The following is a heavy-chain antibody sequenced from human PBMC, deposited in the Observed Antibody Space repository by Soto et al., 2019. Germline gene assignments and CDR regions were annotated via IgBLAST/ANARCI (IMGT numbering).Heavy chain of an antibody. CDR2: ISGSGGST. Sequence: GGSLRLSCAASGFTFSSYAMSWVRQAPGKGLEWVSAISGSGGSTYYADSVKGRFTISRDNSKNTLYLQMNSLRAEDTAVYYCAMDIVVVPDYGMDVWGQGPTVTVSS. J-gene: IGHJ6*02. CDR3: AMDIVVVPDYGMDV. D-gene: IGHD2-2*03. V-gene: IGHV3-23*01. CDR1: GFTFSSYA.